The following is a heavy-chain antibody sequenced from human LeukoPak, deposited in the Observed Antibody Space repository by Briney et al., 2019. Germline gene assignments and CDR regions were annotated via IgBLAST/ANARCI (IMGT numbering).Heavy chain of an antibody. CDR2: INHSGST. V-gene: IGHV4-34*01. D-gene: IGHD5-18*01. J-gene: IGHJ3*02. Sequence: SETLSLTCAVYGGSFSGYYWSWIRQPPGKGLEWIGEINHSGSTNYNPSLKSRVTISVDTSKNQFSLKLGSVTAADTVVYYCARWEPLWYAFDIWGQGTMVTVSS. CDR1: GGSFSGYY. CDR3: ARWEPLWYAFDI.